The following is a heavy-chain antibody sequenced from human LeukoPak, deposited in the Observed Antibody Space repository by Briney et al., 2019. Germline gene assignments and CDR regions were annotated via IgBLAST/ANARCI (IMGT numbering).Heavy chain of an antibody. CDR1: GFTFSSYA. J-gene: IGHJ4*02. CDR2: ISYDGSNK. V-gene: IGHV3-30-3*01. Sequence: GGSLRLSCAASGFTFSSYAMHWVRQAPGKGLEWVAVISYDGSNKYYADSVKGRFTISRDNSKNTLYLQMNSLRAEDTAVYYCANLPTYYDILTGYSDWGQGTLVTVSS. D-gene: IGHD3-9*01. CDR3: ANLPTYYDILTGYSD.